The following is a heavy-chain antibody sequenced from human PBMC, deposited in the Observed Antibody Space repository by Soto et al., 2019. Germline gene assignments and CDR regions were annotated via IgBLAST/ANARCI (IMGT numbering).Heavy chain of an antibody. Sequence: SETLSLTCTVSGGSISSSSYYWGWIRQPPGKGLEWIGSIYYSGSTYYNPSLKSRVTISVDTSKNQFSLKLSSVTAADTAVYYCARRKLELTTIWFDPWGQGTLVTVSS. D-gene: IGHD1-7*01. CDR1: GGSISSSSYY. CDR3: ARRKLELTTIWFDP. CDR2: IYYSGST. V-gene: IGHV4-39*01. J-gene: IGHJ5*02.